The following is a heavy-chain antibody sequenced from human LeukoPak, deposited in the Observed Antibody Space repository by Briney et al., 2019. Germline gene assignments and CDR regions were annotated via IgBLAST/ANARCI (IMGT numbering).Heavy chain of an antibody. CDR1: GGSISSSNW. Sequence: ASETLSLTCAVSGGSISSSNWWSWVRQPQGKGLEWIGEIYHSGSTNYNPSLKSRVTISVDKSKNQFSLNLSSVTAADTAMYYCARLGDSSGYYAFDYWGQGTLVTVSS. CDR2: IYHSGST. V-gene: IGHV4-4*02. J-gene: IGHJ4*02. D-gene: IGHD3-22*01. CDR3: ARLGDSSGYYAFDY.